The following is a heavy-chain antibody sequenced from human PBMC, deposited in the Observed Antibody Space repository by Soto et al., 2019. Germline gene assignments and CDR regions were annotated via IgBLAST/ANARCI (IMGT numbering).Heavy chain of an antibody. CDR1: GFDVSNTD. Sequence: GGSLRLSCAASGFDVSNTDMSWVRQAPGKGLEWVSVIYSGGHTNYADSVKGRFIVSRDSPKNTLYLQMDSLRAEDTAVYYCAREAIIVIAAPEYYFDYWGQGTLVTVSS. CDR3: AREAIIVIAAPEYYFDY. V-gene: IGHV3-66*01. J-gene: IGHJ4*02. D-gene: IGHD3-22*01. CDR2: IYSGGHT.